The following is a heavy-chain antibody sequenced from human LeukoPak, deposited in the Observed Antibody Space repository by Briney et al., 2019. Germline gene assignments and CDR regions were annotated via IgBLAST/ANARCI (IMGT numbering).Heavy chain of an antibody. CDR1: GFTFSSYG. V-gene: IGHV3-30*18. Sequence: GGSLRLSCAASGFTFSSYGMHWVRQAPGKGLEWVAVISYDGSNKYYADSVKGRFTISRDNSKNTLYLQMNSLRAEDTAVYYCAKEFGESYQLLYYFDYWGQGTLVTVSS. CDR2: ISYDGSNK. D-gene: IGHD2-2*01. CDR3: AKEFGESYQLLYYFDY. J-gene: IGHJ4*02.